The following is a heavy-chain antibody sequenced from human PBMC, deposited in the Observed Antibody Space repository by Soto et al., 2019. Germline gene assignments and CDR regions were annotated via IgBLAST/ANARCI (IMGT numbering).Heavy chain of an antibody. J-gene: IGHJ4*02. CDR3: ARGRYGDY. D-gene: IGHD1-1*01. Sequence: QVHLVQSGAEVKKPGASVKVSCQGSGYAFTTYGITWVRQAPGQGLEWMGWISAPNCNTNYAQKLQGRVTVTRDPSTSTAYMELRSLRYDATAVYYCARGRYGDYWGQGALVTVSS. CDR1: GYAFTTYG. CDR2: ISAPNCNT. V-gene: IGHV1-18*01.